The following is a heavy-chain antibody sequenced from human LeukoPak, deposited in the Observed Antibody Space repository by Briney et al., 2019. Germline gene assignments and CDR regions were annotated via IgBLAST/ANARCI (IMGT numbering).Heavy chain of an antibody. CDR1: GFSVSNSY. CDR2: FYKGDST. J-gene: IGHJ4*02. V-gene: IGHV3-53*01. Sequence: GGSLRLSCAASGFSVSNSYMYWVRQAPGKGLEWVSFFYKGDSTYYAESVRGRFTISRDNSKNTLYLLMNSLIPEDTAVYYCAKSGRRVGYCSGGGCYKYYFDYWGQGTLVTVSS. CDR3: AKSGRRVGYCSGGGCYKYYFDY. D-gene: IGHD2-15*01.